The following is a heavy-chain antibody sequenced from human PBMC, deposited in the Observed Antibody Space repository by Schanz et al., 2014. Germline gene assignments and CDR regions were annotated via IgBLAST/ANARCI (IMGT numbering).Heavy chain of an antibody. Sequence: KVSCKASGYTFTSYSIHWVRQAPGQGLEWMGWINVGNGNMKYSQKFQGRVTITRDTSASIAYMELTSLRYEYTAVYLCARDLTIASGLSVHYSFHGWAFSGQGAT. D-gene: IGHD3-16*01. CDR1: GYTFTSYS. V-gene: IGHV1-3*01. CDR3: ARDLTIASGLSVHYSFHGWAF. CDR2: INVGNGNM. J-gene: IGHJ6*02.